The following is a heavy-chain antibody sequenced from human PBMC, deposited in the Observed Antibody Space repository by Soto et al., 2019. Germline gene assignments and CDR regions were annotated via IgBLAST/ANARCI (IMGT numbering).Heavy chain of an antibody. V-gene: IGHV4-59*01. J-gene: IGHJ6*02. CDR2: IYNSGST. D-gene: IGHD3-10*01. CDR1: GGSISSYY. CDR3: ARARITMVREVIKYNMDL. Sequence: PSETLSLTCTVSGGSISSYYWSWIRRPPGKGLEWIGYIYNSGSTHSNPSLQSRVTISVDTSKNQFSLKLSSVTAADTGIYYCARARITMVREVIKYNMDLWGQGTTVTVS.